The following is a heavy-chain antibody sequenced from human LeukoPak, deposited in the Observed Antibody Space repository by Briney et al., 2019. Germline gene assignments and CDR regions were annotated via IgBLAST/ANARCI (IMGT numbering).Heavy chain of an antibody. J-gene: IGHJ6*04. CDR1: GGSISSGDYY. Sequence: PSETLSLTCTVSGGSISSGDYYWSWIRQPPGKGLEWIGYIYYSGSTYYNPSLKSRVTISVDTSKNQFSLKLSSVTAADTAVYYCARASDYGTNGMDVWGKGTTVTVSS. CDR2: IYYSGST. V-gene: IGHV4-30-4*01. CDR3: ARASDYGTNGMDV. D-gene: IGHD4-17*01.